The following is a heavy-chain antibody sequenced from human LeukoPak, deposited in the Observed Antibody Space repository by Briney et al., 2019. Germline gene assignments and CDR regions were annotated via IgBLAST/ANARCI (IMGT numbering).Heavy chain of an antibody. J-gene: IGHJ4*02. CDR1: GLTFSSYS. CDR2: ITSSGGTM. CDR3: ERVPVEMDHDF. D-gene: IGHD5-24*01. V-gene: IGHV3-48*03. Sequence: GGSLRLSCAASGLTFSSYSMSWVRQAPGKGLEWVSYITSSGGTMYYADSVRGRFTISRDNAKNSLYLQITSQRGEHTAVYHCERVPVEMDHDFWGQRTLVTVSS.